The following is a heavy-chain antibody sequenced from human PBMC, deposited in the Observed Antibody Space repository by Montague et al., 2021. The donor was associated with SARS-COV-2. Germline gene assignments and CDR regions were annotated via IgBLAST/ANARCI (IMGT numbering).Heavy chain of an antibody. V-gene: IGHV3-23*01. CDR2: ISGSGEST. J-gene: IGHJ4*02. CDR3: SRDPQYSKSWLHTIFDI. CDR1: GFTFTSHP. D-gene: IGHD6-13*01. Sequence: SLRLSCAASGFTFTSHPMSWVRQAPGKGLEWVSGISGSGESTYYADSVKGRFTVSRDNSKNTAHLQMNSLRAEDTAVYYCSRDPQYSKSWLHTIFDIWGQGTLVTVSS.